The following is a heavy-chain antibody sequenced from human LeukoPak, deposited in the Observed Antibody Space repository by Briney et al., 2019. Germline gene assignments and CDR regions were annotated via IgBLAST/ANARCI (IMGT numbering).Heavy chain of an antibody. J-gene: IGHJ4*02. CDR2: ISSSGSTI. CDR3: ARRRDSGSLQHFDY. V-gene: IGHV3-11*01. D-gene: IGHD1-26*01. Sequence: GSLRLSCAASGFTFSDYYMSWIRQAPGKGLEWVSYISSSGSTIYYADSVKGRFTISRDNAKNSLYLQMNSLRAEDTAVYYCARRRDSGSLQHFDYWGQGTPVTVSS. CDR1: GFTFSDYY.